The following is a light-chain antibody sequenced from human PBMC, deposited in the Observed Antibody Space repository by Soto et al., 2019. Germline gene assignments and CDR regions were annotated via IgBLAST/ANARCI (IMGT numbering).Light chain of an antibody. V-gene: IGKV3-20*01. J-gene: IGKJ5*01. CDR1: QSVSSSY. Sequence: EVVLTQSPGTLSLSPGERATLSCRAIQSVSSSYLAWYQLKPGQAPRLLIYGASSRATGFPDRFSGSGSGTDFTLTISGLEPEDSAVYYCQQYGSSSEITFGQGTRLEIK. CDR3: QQYGSSSEIT. CDR2: GAS.